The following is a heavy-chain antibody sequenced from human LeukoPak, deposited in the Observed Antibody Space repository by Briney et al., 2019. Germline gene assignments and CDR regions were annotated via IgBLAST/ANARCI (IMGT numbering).Heavy chain of an antibody. V-gene: IGHV3-30*02. J-gene: IGHJ4*02. CDR2: IRYDGSNK. CDR1: GFTFSSYG. CDR3: ARAGNYRFDY. D-gene: IGHD5-24*01. Sequence: GGSLRLSCAASGFTFSSYGMHWVRQAPGKGLEWVAFIRYDGSNKYYADSVKGRFTISRDNAKNTLYLQMNSLRAEDTAVYYCARAGNYRFDYWGQGTLVTVSS.